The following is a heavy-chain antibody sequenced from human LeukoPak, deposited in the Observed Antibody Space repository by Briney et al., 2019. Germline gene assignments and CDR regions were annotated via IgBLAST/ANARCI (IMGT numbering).Heavy chain of an antibody. D-gene: IGHD2-15*01. V-gene: IGHV3-30*18. Sequence: GGPLRFSCAASGFTFSSYGMHWVRQAPGKGLEWVAVISYDGSNKYYADSVKGRFTISRDNSKNTLYLQMNSLRAEDTAVYYCAKDHEDIVVVVAAYIDYWGQGTLVTVSS. CDR2: ISYDGSNK. CDR1: GFTFSSYG. CDR3: AKDHEDIVVVVAAYIDY. J-gene: IGHJ4*02.